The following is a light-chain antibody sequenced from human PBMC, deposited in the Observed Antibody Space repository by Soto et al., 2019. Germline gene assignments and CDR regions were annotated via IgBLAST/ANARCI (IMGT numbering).Light chain of an antibody. CDR1: SSDIGGYNF. J-gene: IGLJ1*01. V-gene: IGLV2-14*01. CDR3: NSYRTVSTYV. Sequence: QSVLTQPASVSGSPGXSITIACTGTSSDIGGYNFVSWYQQHPGKAPKLLIYDVGNRPSGVSNRFSGSKSGNTASLTISGLQAEDEAHYYCNSYRTVSTYVFGTGTKLTVL. CDR2: DVG.